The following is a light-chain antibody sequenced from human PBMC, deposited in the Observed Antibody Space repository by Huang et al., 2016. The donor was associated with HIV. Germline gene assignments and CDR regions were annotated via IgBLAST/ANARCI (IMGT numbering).Light chain of an antibody. CDR3: QQVHTYPFT. CDR1: QGISSD. V-gene: IGKV1-9*01. Sequence: IHLTQSPSSLSAAVGDRVIITCRASQGISSDLAWFQQEPGKSPKHLVYSASTLQNGVPSRFSGSGSGANFTLSITSLQPEDFATYYCQQVHTYPFTFGPGTTVDVK. CDR2: SAS. J-gene: IGKJ3*01.